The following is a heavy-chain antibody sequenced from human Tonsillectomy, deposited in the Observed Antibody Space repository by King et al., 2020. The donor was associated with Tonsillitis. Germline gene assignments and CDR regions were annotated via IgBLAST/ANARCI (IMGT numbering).Heavy chain of an antibody. CDR1: GGSISSSSYY. V-gene: IGHV4-39*01. CDR2: IYYSGST. CDR3: ARGVRYCSSTSCYSMDY. D-gene: IGHD2-2*01. J-gene: IGHJ4*02. Sequence: LQLQESGPGLVKPSETLSLTCTVSGGSISSSSYYWGWIRQPPGKGLEWIGSIYYSGSTYYNPSLKSRVTTSVDTSKNQFSLKLSSVTAADTAVYYCARGVRYCSSTSCYSMDYWGQGTLVTVSS.